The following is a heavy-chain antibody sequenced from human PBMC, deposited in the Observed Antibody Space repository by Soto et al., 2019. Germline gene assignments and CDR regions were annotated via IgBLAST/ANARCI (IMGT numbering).Heavy chain of an antibody. V-gene: IGHV3-30-3*01. J-gene: IGHJ4*02. CDR2: LSYDGSNK. Sequence: QVQLVESGGGVSHLGGSLGLSWEASGSPFSGYASTGVGQPPGKGLEWVAVLSYDGSNKYYADSVKGRFTISRDNSKNTLYLQMNSLRAEDTAVYYCAREAPIDYWGQGTLVTVSS. CDR1: GSPFSGYA. CDR3: AREAPIDY.